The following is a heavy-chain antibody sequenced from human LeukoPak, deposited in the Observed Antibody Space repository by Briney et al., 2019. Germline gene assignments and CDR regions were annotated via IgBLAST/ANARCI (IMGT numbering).Heavy chain of an antibody. D-gene: IGHD6-13*01. CDR2: ISPAGGNT. J-gene: IGHJ4*02. V-gene: IGHV3-23*01. CDR3: AKHRDYSSSPMDF. CDR1: GLTFSSYA. Sequence: GGSLRLSCAASGLTFSSYAMTWAPQAPGKGLEWVSAISPAGGNTYTADSVKGRFTISRDNSKNTLFLQMDSLRAEDTAVYYCAKHRDYSSSPMDFWGQGALVTVSS.